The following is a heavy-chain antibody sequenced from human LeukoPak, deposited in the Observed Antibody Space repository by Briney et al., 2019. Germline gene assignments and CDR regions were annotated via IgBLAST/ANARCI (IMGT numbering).Heavy chain of an antibody. CDR2: ISYDGSNK. J-gene: IGHJ4*02. D-gene: IGHD2-21*02. CDR3: AKDFQAFCGGDCYLDY. Sequence: PGRSLRLSCAASGFTFRSYGMHWVRQAPGKGLEWVAVISYDGSNKYYADSVKGRFTISRDNSKNTLYLQMNSLRAEDTAVYYCAKDFQAFCGGDCYLDYWGQGTLVTVSS. V-gene: IGHV3-30*18. CDR1: GFTFRSYG.